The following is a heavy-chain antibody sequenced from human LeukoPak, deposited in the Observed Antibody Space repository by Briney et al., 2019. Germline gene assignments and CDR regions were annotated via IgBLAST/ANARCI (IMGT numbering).Heavy chain of an antibody. Sequence: ASVKVSCKASGYTFTNYDINWVRQATGQGLEWMGWMNPNSGNTGYAQKFQGRVTITRNTSISTAYMELSSLRSEDTAVYYCAILGSTSDPNYYYYYYMDVWGKGTTVTVSS. CDR2: MNPNSGNT. J-gene: IGHJ6*03. CDR3: AILGSTSDPNYYYYYYMDV. D-gene: IGHD2-2*01. CDR1: GYTFTNYD. V-gene: IGHV1-8*01.